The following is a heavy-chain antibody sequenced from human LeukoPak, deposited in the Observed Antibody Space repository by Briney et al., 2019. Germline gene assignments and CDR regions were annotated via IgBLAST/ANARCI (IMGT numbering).Heavy chain of an antibody. Sequence: PSQTLSLTCAVSGGSISSGGYSWSWIRQPPGKGLEWIGYIYHSGSTSYNPSLKSRLTISVDRSKNQFSLNLSSVTAADTAVYYCARGSVADTELFDCWGQGTMVTVSS. CDR1: GGSISSGGYS. J-gene: IGHJ4*02. CDR2: IYHSGST. CDR3: ARGSVADTELFDC. D-gene: IGHD6-19*01. V-gene: IGHV4-30-2*01.